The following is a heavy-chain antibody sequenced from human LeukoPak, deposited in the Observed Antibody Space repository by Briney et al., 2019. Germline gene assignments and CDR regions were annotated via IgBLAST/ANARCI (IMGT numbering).Heavy chain of an antibody. CDR1: GYSFTSYW. Sequence: GESLKISCKGSGYSFTSYWIGWVRQMPGKGLEWMGIIYPGDSDTRYSPSFQGQVTISADKSLSTAYLQWSSLKASDTAMYYCARRSMAAAGGFDYWGQGTLVTVSS. D-gene: IGHD6-13*01. J-gene: IGHJ4*02. CDR3: ARRSMAAAGGFDY. CDR2: IYPGDSDT. V-gene: IGHV5-51*01.